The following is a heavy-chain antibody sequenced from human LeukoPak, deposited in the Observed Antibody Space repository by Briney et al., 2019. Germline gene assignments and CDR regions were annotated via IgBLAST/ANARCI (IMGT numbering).Heavy chain of an antibody. CDR1: GGSFSGYY. Sequence: KPSETLSLTCAVYGGSFSGYYWSWIRQPPGKGLEWIGEINHSGSTNYNPSLKSRVTIPVDTSKNQFSLKLSSVTAADTAVYYCAREWVVIGYFDYWGQGTLVTVSS. J-gene: IGHJ4*02. CDR2: INHSGST. CDR3: AREWVVIGYFDY. V-gene: IGHV4-34*01. D-gene: IGHD2-21*01.